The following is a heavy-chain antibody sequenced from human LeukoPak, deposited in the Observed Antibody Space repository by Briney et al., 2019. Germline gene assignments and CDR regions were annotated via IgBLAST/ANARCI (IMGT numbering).Heavy chain of an antibody. CDR1: GFTFSSYA. D-gene: IGHD3-3*01. J-gene: IGHJ4*02. V-gene: IGHV3-23*01. Sequence: GGSLRLSCAASGFTFSSYAMSWVRQAPGKGLEWVSAISGSGGSTYYADSVKGRFTISRDNFKNTLYLQMNSLRAEDTAVYYCTAGVATGSYFDYWGQGTLVTVSS. CDR3: TAGVATGSYFDY. CDR2: ISGSGGST.